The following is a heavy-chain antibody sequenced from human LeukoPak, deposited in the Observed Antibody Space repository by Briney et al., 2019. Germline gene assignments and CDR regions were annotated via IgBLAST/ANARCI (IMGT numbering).Heavy chain of an antibody. V-gene: IGHV3-23*01. D-gene: IGHD6-19*01. CDR3: ANVRAGHYFDY. Sequence: GGSLRLSCAASGFTFSNYAMSWVRQAPGKGLEWVASISPSGGAYYADSVKGRFTISRDNSKNTLYLQMNSLRAEDTAVYYCANVRAGHYFDYWGQGTLVTVPS. CDR1: GFTFSNYA. J-gene: IGHJ4*02. CDR2: ISPSGGA.